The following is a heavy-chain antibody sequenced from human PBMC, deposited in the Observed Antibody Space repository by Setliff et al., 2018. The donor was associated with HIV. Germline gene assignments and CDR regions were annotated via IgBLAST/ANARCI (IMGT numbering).Heavy chain of an antibody. J-gene: IGHJ3*02. D-gene: IGHD2-2*01. Sequence: GGSLRLSCAASGFTFSTYPMSWVRQAPGKGLEWVSGISGSGGSTYYADSVKGRFTISRDNSKNTLYLQMNSLRVDDTAVYYCAKSRITSQYDALDIWGQGTMVTVSS. CDR3: AKSRITSQYDALDI. CDR1: GFTFSTYP. CDR2: ISGSGGST. V-gene: IGHV3-23*01.